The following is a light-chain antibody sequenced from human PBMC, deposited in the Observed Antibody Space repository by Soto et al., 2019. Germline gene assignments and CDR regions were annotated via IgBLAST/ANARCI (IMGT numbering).Light chain of an antibody. J-gene: IGKJ4*01. V-gene: IGKV1-9*01. CDR2: AAS. CDR3: QQLNSYPLT. CDR1: QDISSY. Sequence: IQLTQSPSSLSAFVGDRVTITCRASQDISSYLAWYQQRPGKAPKLLIYAASTLQSGVPSRFSGSGFGTDFTLTISSLQPEDFATYSCQQLNSYPLTFGGGTKVEIK.